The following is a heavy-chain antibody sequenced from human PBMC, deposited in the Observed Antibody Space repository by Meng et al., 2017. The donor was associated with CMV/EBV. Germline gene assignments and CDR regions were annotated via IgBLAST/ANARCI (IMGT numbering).Heavy chain of an antibody. CDR3: ARGSGIAAAGTFDY. Sequence: GQLVHSGAEVQKPGASVKVSCKASGYTFTGYYLHWGRQAPGQGLEWMGWINPNSGGTNYAQKFQGRVTMTRDTSISTAYMELSRLRSDDTAVYYCARGSGIAAAGTFDYWGQGTLVTVSS. V-gene: IGHV1-2*02. CDR1: GYTFTGYY. D-gene: IGHD6-13*01. J-gene: IGHJ4*02. CDR2: INPNSGGT.